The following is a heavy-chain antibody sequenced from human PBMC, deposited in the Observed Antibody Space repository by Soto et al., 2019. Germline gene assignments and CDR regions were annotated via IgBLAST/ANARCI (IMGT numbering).Heavy chain of an antibody. CDR1: GYTFTSYD. CDR3: ARGLVVVSATYWYFEL. J-gene: IGHJ2*01. V-gene: IGHV1-8*01. D-gene: IGHD2-15*01. CDR2: MNPNSGKA. Sequence: QVQLVQSGAEVKKPGASVKVSCKASGYTFTSYDINWVRQAAGQGLEWIGWMNPNSGKAVYAQKFQGRVTMAGNTSISTAYMELRSLRSDDTAVYFCARGLVVVSATYWYFELWGRGTLVTVSS.